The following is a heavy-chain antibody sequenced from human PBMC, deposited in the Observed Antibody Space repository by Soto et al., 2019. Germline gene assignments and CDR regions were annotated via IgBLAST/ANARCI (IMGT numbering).Heavy chain of an antibody. CDR2: ISSNGGST. CDR3: ARVRLGDDPNYYYYYMDV. J-gene: IGHJ6*03. CDR1: GFTFSSYA. V-gene: IGHV3-64*01. D-gene: IGHD2-21*02. Sequence: GGSLRLSCAASGFTFSSYAMHWVRQAPGKGLEYVSAISSNGGSTYYANSVKGRFTISRDNSKNTLYLQMGSLRAEDMAVYYCARVRLGDDPNYYYYYMDVWGKGTTVTVSS.